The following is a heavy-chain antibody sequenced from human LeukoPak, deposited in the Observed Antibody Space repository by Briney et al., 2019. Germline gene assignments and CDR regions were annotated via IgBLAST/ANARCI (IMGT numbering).Heavy chain of an antibody. D-gene: IGHD4-23*01. CDR2: IYYSGST. V-gene: IGHV4-30-4*01. CDR1: GGSISSGDYY. CDR3: ARDLLNEGNHLDY. Sequence: SETLSLTCTVSGGSISSGDYYWSWIRQPPGKGLEWIGYIYYSGSTYYNPSLKSRVTISVDTSKNQFSQKLSSVTAADTAVYYCARDLLNEGNHLDYWGQGTLVTVSS. J-gene: IGHJ4*02.